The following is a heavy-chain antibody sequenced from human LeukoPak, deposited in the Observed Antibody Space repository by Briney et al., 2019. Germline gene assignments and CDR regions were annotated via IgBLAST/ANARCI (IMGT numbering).Heavy chain of an antibody. CDR2: IIPIFGTA. V-gene: IGHV1-69*05. D-gene: IGHD3-3*01. Sequence: ASVKVSCKASGGTFSSLAINWVRQAPGQGLEWMGGIIPIFGTANYAQKFQGRVTITTDESTSTAYMELSSLRSEDTAVYYCARVALRFLEGQGYYYYYMDVWGKGTTVTVSS. CDR3: ARVALRFLEGQGYYYYYMDV. CDR1: GGTFSSLA. J-gene: IGHJ6*03.